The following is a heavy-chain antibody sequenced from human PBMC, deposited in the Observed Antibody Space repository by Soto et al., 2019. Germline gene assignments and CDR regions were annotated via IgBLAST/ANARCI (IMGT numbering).Heavy chain of an antibody. CDR1: GGTFSSYA. CDR3: AGFRGYSYGYFADY. CDR2: IIPIVGTA. V-gene: IGHV1-69*06. J-gene: IGHJ4*02. Sequence: ASVKVSCKASGGTFSSYAISWVRQAPGQGLEWMGGIIPIVGTANYAQKFQGRVTITADKSTSTAYMELSSLRSEDTAVYYCAGFRGYSYGYFADYWGQGTLVTVSS. D-gene: IGHD5-18*01.